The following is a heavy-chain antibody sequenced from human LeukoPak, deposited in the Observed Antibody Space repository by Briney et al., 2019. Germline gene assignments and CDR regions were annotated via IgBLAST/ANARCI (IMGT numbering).Heavy chain of an antibody. CDR3: AKDRMLYGDSYFDY. Sequence: GGSLRLSCAASGFTFSDYYMSWVRQAPGKGLEWVSAISGSGGSTYYADSVKGRFTISRDNSKNTLYLQMNSLRAEDTAVYYCAKDRMLYGDSYFDYWGQGTLVTVSS. CDR1: GFTFSDYY. J-gene: IGHJ4*02. V-gene: IGHV3-23*01. CDR2: ISGSGGST. D-gene: IGHD4-17*01.